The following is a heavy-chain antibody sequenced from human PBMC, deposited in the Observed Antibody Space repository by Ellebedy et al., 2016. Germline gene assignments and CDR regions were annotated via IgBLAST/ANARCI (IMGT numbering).Heavy chain of an antibody. CDR3: ANLDYYDASPPVLFDI. V-gene: IGHV3-30*18. CDR1: GFTFSHYG. J-gene: IGHJ3*02. CDR2: ISYDGTNI. D-gene: IGHD3-22*01. Sequence: GESLKISCTASGFTFSHYGMHWVRQAPGKGLEWVAVISYDGTNIYHADSVEGRFTISRDDSKNTLYLQMNSLRAEDTAMYYCANLDYYDASPPVLFDIWGQGTTVTVSS.